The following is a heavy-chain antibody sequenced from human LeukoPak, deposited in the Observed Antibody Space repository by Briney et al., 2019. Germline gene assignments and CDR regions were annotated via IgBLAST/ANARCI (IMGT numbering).Heavy chain of an antibody. J-gene: IGHJ4*02. CDR2: ISNSDDST. Sequence: GGSLTLSWAVSGFPFSSYAMSWVRQAPGKGLEWVSTISNSDDSTYYADSVKGRFTISRDTSENTLFLRMNSLRAEDRAVYYCAKATGYLLWGQGTLVIVSS. CDR1: GFPFSSYA. CDR3: AKATGYLL. D-gene: IGHD1-14*01. V-gene: IGHV3-23*01.